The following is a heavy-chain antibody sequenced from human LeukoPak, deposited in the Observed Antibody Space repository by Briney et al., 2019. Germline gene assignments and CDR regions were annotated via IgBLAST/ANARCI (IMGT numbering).Heavy chain of an antibody. CDR3: ARRAPDYGDYEFDY. V-gene: IGHV4-59*01. Sequence: SETLSLTCTVSGGSISSYYWSWIRRPPGKGLEWIGYIYYSGSTNYNPSLKSRVTISVDTSKNQFSLKLSSVTAADTAVYYCARRAPDYGDYEFDYWGQGTLVTVSS. D-gene: IGHD4-17*01. J-gene: IGHJ4*02. CDR2: IYYSGST. CDR1: GGSISSYY.